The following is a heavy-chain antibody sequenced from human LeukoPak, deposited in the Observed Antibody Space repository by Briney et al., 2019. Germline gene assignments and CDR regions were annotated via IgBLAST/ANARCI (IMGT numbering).Heavy chain of an antibody. CDR3: ASPLGGY. J-gene: IGHJ4*02. Sequence: GGSLRLSCAASGFTFSSYAMHWVRQAPGKGLEWVAVISYDGSNKYYADSVKGRFTISRDNSKNTLYLQMNSLRAEDTAVYYCASPLGGYWGQGTLVTVSS. CDR2: ISYDGSNK. CDR1: GFTFSSYA. V-gene: IGHV3-30-3*01.